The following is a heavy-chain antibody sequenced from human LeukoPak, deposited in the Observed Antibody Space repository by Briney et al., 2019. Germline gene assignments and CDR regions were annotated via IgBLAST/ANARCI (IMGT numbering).Heavy chain of an antibody. CDR1: GFTFSSYS. V-gene: IGHV3-21*01. Sequence: GGSLRLSCAASGFTFSSYSMNWVRQAPGKGLEWVSAISSSSSYIYYADSVKGRFTISRDNAENSLYLQMNSLRVEDTAVYYCARAPTVLVGYCSSSSCQADYWGQGTLVTVSS. D-gene: IGHD2-2*01. CDR3: ARAPTVLVGYCSSSSCQADY. CDR2: ISSSSSYI. J-gene: IGHJ4*02.